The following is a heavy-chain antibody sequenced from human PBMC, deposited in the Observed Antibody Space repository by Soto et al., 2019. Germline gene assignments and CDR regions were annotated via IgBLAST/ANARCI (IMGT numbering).Heavy chain of an antibody. Sequence: GASVKVSCKASGGTFSSYAISWVRQAPGRGLEWMGGIIPIFGTANYAQKFQGRVTITADESTSTAYMELSSLRSEDTAVYYCARDREYYYDSSGYRAFDIWGQGTMVTVSS. CDR1: GGTFSSYA. CDR3: ARDREYYYDSSGYRAFDI. CDR2: IIPIFGTA. J-gene: IGHJ3*02. D-gene: IGHD3-22*01. V-gene: IGHV1-69*13.